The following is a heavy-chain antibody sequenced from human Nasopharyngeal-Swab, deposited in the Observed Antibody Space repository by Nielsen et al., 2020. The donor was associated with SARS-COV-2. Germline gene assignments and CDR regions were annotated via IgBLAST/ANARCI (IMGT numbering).Heavy chain of an antibody. CDR2: ISSSSSTI. CDR3: ARDKGGYYYGMDV. D-gene: IGHD2-15*01. J-gene: IGHJ6*02. CDR1: GFTFSSYS. Sequence: GGSLRLSCAASGFTFSSYSMNWVRQAPGKGLEWVSYISSSSSTIYYADSVKGRFTISRDNAKNSLYLQMNSLRAEDTAVYYCARDKGGYYYGMDVWGQGTTVTVSS. V-gene: IGHV3-48*01.